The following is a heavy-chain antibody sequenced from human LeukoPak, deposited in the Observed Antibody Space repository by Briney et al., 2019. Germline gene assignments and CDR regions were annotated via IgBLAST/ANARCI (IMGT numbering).Heavy chain of an antibody. CDR3: ARFVLRRGYSGYGGFDY. V-gene: IGHV1-69*04. CDR1: GGTFSSYA. Sequence: SVKVSCKASGGTFSSYAISWVRQAPGQGLEWVGRIIPILGIANYAQKFQGRVTITADKSTSTAYMELSSLRSEDTAVYYCARFVLRRGYSGYGGFDYWGQGTLVTVSS. D-gene: IGHD5-12*01. J-gene: IGHJ4*02. CDR2: IIPILGIA.